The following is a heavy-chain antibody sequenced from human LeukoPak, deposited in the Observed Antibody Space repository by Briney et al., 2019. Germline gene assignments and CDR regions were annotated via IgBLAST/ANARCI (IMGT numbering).Heavy chain of an antibody. CDR1: GYTFSNYG. J-gene: IGHJ4*02. D-gene: IGHD1-14*01. CDR2: IRGDNGNT. Sequence: GASVKVSCKASGYTFSNYGISWVRQAPGQGLEWVGWIRGDNGNTNYAQKLQGRVTMTTDTSTSTAYMELRSLRSDDTAVYYCARNFHPGNWDYWGQGTLVTVSS. CDR3: ARNFHPGNWDY. V-gene: IGHV1-18*01.